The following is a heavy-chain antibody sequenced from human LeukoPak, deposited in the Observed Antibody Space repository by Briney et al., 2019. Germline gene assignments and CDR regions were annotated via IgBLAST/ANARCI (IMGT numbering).Heavy chain of an antibody. V-gene: IGHV1-69*05. CDR1: GGTFSSYA. D-gene: IGHD6-13*01. Sequence: SVKVSCKASGGTFSSYAISWVRQAPGQGLEWMGGIIPIFGTANYAQKFQGRVTITTDESTSTAYMELSSLRSEDTAVYYCARDGDSSTDPWDYWGQGALVTVSS. CDR2: IIPIFGTA. CDR3: ARDGDSSTDPWDY. J-gene: IGHJ4*02.